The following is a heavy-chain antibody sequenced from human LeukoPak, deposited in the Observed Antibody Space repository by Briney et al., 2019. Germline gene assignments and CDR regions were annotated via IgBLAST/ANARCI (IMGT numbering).Heavy chain of an antibody. CDR1: GFSFRNWP. CDR2: ISGDNRRT. Sequence: GGSLRLSCAASGFSFRNWPLSWVRQAPGEGLEWVSAISGDNRRTYYADSVKGRFTISRDDSKNTLYLEMSSLRVEDMGVYYCAAGQKNSLDGIWGQGTLVTVS. J-gene: IGHJ1*01. D-gene: IGHD6-19*01. CDR3: AAGQKNSLDGI. V-gene: IGHV3-23*01.